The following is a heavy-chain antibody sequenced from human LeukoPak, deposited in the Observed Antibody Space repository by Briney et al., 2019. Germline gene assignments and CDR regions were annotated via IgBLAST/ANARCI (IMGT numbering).Heavy chain of an antibody. D-gene: IGHD3-22*01. CDR1: GYTFTGYY. Sequence: GASVKVSCKASGYTFTGYYMHWVRQAPGQGLEWMGWINPNSGGTNYAQKFQGRVTMTRDTSISTAYMELSRLRSDDTAVYYCARGGAYYYDSSGYYGDWGQGTLVTVSS. CDR2: INPNSGGT. J-gene: IGHJ4*02. CDR3: ARGGAYYYDSSGYYGD. V-gene: IGHV1-2*02.